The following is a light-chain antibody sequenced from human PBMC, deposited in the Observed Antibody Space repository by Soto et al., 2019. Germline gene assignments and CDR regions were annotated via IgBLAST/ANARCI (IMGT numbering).Light chain of an antibody. V-gene: IGKV1-9*01. Sequence: IQLTQSPSSLSASVGDRVTITCRASQGISSYLAWYQQKPGKAPKLLIYAASTLQSGVPSRFSGSGSGTDFTLTISSLQPEDCATYYCQQLNSYPYTFGQGTKLEIK. J-gene: IGKJ2*01. CDR2: AAS. CDR3: QQLNSYPYT. CDR1: QGISSY.